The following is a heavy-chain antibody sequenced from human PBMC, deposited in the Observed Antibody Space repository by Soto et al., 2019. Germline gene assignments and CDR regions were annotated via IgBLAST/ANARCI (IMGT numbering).Heavy chain of an antibody. V-gene: IGHV1-18*01. Sequence: ASVKVSCKTSCYTFNTYGINWVRQAPGQGLELMGWISAYDGKTTYAEKFQGRVTLPTDTSTSTAYMELRSLRSDDTAIYYCARDPHEFWTSYWFDPWGQGTPVTVSS. J-gene: IGHJ5*02. CDR3: ARDPHEFWTSYWFDP. D-gene: IGHD3-3*01. CDR1: CYTFNTYG. CDR2: ISAYDGKT.